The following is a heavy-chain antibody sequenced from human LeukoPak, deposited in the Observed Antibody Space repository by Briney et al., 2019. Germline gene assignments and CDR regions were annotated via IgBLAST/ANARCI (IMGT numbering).Heavy chain of an antibody. CDR3: ATHSPEWRYSGYYNYYYIDV. CDR2: ISWDGGST. D-gene: IGHD5-12*01. V-gene: IGHV3-43D*03. J-gene: IGHJ6*03. CDR1: GFTFDDYA. Sequence: GGSLRLSCAASGFTFDDYAMHWVRQAPGKGLEWVSLISWDGGSTYYADSVKGRFTISRDNSKNSLYLQMNSLRAEDTALYYCATHSPEWRYSGYYNYYYIDVWGKGTTVTVSS.